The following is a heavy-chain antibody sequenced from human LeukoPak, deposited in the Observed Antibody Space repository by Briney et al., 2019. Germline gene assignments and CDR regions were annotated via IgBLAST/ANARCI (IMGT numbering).Heavy chain of an antibody. CDR3: ARALGADFDY. CDR2: ITSSSSNT. D-gene: IGHD1-26*01. Sequence: PGGSLRLSCAASGFTFSSYGMSWVRQAPGKGLDWVSSITSSSSNTYYADSVEGRFTISRDNAKNSLYLQMNSLRAEDTAVYYCARALGADFDYWGQGTLVTVSS. J-gene: IGHJ4*02. CDR1: GFTFSSYG. V-gene: IGHV3-21*01.